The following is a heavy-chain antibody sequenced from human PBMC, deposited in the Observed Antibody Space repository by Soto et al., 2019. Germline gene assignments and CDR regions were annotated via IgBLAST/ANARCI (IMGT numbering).Heavy chain of an antibody. V-gene: IGHV4-38-2*01. CDR2: IYHSGIT. J-gene: IGHJ6*02. CDR3: ARGAIYGMDV. Sequence: SETLSLTCAVSGYSISSGYYWGWIRQPAGKGLEWIVSIYHSGITYYNPSLKSRVTISVDTSKNQFSLKLSSVTAADTAVYYCARGAIYGMDVWGQGTTVTVSS. CDR1: GYSISSGYY.